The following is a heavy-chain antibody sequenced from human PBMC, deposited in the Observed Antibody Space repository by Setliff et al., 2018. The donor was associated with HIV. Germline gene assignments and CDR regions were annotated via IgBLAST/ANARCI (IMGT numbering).Heavy chain of an antibody. CDR3: AKDISGAYCGGDCSEYFQH. D-gene: IGHD2-21*02. CDR1: GFTFDDYT. CDR2: ISWDGGST. J-gene: IGHJ1*01. Sequence: SCAASGFTFDDYTMHWVRQAPGKGLEWVSLISWDGGSTYYADSVKGRFTISRDNSKNSLYLQMNSLRTEDTALYYCAKDISGAYCGGDCSEYFQHWGQGTLVTVSS. V-gene: IGHV3-43*01.